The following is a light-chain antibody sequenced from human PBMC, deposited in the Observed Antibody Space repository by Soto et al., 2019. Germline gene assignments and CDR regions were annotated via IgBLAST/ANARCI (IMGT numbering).Light chain of an antibody. V-gene: IGKV3-20*01. J-gene: IGKJ1*01. CDR2: SAS. CDR1: QSVSSTY. CDR3: QHYGSSLWT. Sequence: EIVLTQSPGTLSVSPGERATLSCRASQSVSSTYLVWYQQKPGQAPRLLIYSASSRATGIPDRFSGSGSGTDFTLTISRLESEDFAVYYCQHYGSSLWTFGQGTKVEIK.